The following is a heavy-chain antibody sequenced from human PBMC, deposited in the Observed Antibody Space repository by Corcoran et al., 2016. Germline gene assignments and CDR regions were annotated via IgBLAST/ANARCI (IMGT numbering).Heavy chain of an antibody. D-gene: IGHD2-2*01. CDR3: AKVVPAATNYYYYYGMDV. Sequence: QVQLVESGGGVVQPGRSLRLSCAASGFTFSSYGMHWVRQAPGKGLEWVAVISYDGSNKYYADSVKGRFTISRDNSKNTLYLQMNSLRAEDTAVYYCAKVVPAATNYYYYYGMDVWGQGTTVTVSS. V-gene: IGHV3-30*18. CDR1: GFTFSSYG. J-gene: IGHJ6*02. CDR2: ISYDGSNK.